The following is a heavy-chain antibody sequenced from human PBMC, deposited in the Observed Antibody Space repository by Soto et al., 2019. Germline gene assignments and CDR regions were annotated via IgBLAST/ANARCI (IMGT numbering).Heavy chain of an antibody. J-gene: IGHJ4*02. CDR1: GGSISSGGYY. D-gene: IGHD6-19*01. V-gene: IGHV4-31*03. Sequence: SETLSLTCTVSGGSISSGGYYWSWIRQHPGKGLEWIGYIYYSGSTYYNPSLKSRVTISVDTSKNQFSLKLSSVTAADTAVYYCARVTRLPAVAGSVFLDYWGQGTLVTVSS. CDR2: IYYSGST. CDR3: ARVTRLPAVAGSVFLDY.